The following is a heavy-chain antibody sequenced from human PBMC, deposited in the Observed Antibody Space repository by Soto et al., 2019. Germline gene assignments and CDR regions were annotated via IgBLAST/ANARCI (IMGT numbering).Heavy chain of an antibody. V-gene: IGHV1-2*04. Sequence: ASVKVSCKASGYTFTGYYMHWVRQAPGQGLEWMGWINPNSGGTNYAQKFQGWVTMTRDTSISTAYMELSRLRSDDTAVYYCARGTTVTTLFYYYYGMDVWGQGTTVTVSS. J-gene: IGHJ6*02. D-gene: IGHD4-17*01. CDR1: GYTFTGYY. CDR2: INPNSGGT. CDR3: ARGTTVTTLFYYYYGMDV.